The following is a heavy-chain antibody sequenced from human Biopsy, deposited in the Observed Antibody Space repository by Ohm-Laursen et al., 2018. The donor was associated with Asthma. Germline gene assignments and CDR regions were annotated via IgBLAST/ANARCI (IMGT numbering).Heavy chain of an antibody. J-gene: IGHJ6*02. CDR1: PGSFSGFF. CDR3: ARGPELDV. CDR2: TNERGVT. Sequence: GTLSLTCDVYPGSFSGFFWTWIRQSPGKGLEWIGETNERGVTNNNPSLKSRVIISIDTYWNRVSLKLTSVTAADTAVYYCARGPELDVWGQGTAVTVSS. V-gene: IGHV4-34*01.